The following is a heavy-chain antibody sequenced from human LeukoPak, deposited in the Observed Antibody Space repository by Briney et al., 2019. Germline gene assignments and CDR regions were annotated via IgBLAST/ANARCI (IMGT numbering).Heavy chain of an antibody. V-gene: IGHV3-9*01. CDR2: ISWNSGSI. D-gene: IGHD3-16*01. CDR3: AKALLGYYYYGMDV. CDR1: GFTFDDYA. J-gene: IGHJ6*02. Sequence: PGRSLRLSCAASGFTFDDYAMHWVRQAPGKGLEWVSGISWNSGSIGYADSVKGRFTISRDNAKNSLYLQMNSLRAEDTALYYCAKALLGYYYYGMDVWGQGTTVTVSS.